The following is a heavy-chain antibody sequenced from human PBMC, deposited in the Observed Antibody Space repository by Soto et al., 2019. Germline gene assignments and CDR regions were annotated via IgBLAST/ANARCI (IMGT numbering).Heavy chain of an antibody. CDR3: AHLRAANFDS. D-gene: IGHD2-15*01. CDR1: GVSLSTSGVG. Sequence: QITLKESGPTLVKPTQTLTLTCNVSGVSLSTSGVGVGWIRQPPGKALEWLALIYWDDDKRSSPSLKSRLTITNDTSKNQVVLTMTTMAPVDTATSYCAHLRAANFDSFGQGTLVTVSS. CDR2: IYWDDDK. V-gene: IGHV2-5*02. J-gene: IGHJ4*02.